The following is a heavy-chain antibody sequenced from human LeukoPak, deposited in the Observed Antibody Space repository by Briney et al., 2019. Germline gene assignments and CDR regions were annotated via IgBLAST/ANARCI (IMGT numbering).Heavy chain of an antibody. D-gene: IGHD1-14*01. Sequence: GASVKVSFTASGYTFTSYDINWVRPAPGHGLEWMGWMNANPHNGETPHAQNFQGRVTMTANTSTRTFYMELNSLRSEDTAVDFCARLSQYSLTPHRSELHYWGQGTLVIVSS. J-gene: IGHJ4*02. CDR1: GYTFTSYD. CDR3: ARLSQYSLTPHRSELHY. V-gene: IGHV1-8*01. CDR2: MNANPHNGET.